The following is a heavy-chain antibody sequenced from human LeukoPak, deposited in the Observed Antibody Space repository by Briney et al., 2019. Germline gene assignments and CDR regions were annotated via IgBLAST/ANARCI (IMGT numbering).Heavy chain of an antibody. CDR2: IYYSGST. V-gene: IGHV4-39*01. CDR3: ARHYGLLWFGELFDYFDY. CDR1: GGSISSSSYY. D-gene: IGHD3-10*01. J-gene: IGHJ4*02. Sequence: PSETLSLTCTVSGGSISSSSYYWGWIRQPPGKGLEWIGSIYYSGSTYYNPSLKSRVTISVDTSKNQFSLKLSSVTAADTAVYYCARHYGLLWFGELFDYFDYWGQGTLVTVSS.